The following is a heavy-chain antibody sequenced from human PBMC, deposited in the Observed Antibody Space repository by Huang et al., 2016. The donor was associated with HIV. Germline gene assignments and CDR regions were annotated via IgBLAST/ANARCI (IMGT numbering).Heavy chain of an antibody. J-gene: IGHJ6*02. D-gene: IGHD3-3*01. CDR2: NIHSGGA. CDR1: GGPFNNY. CDR3: ARVPTPSYYDFWSISPSHEDVYYYNMDV. Sequence: QVQLQQWGAGVLKPSETLSLTCAVYGGPFNNYWRWVRKFTWRRLEWIGENIHSGGANENPSRKGRVSMSIDPSKKQFSLRLTSVTAADTAVYYCARVPTPSYYDFWSISPSHEDVYYYNMDVWGQGTTVIVSS. V-gene: IGHV4-34*02.